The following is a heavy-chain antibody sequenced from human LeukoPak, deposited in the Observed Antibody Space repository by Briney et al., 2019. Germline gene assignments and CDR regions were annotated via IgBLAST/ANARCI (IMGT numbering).Heavy chain of an antibody. Sequence: SETLSLTCTVSGGSISSGSYYWTWIRQPAGKGLEWIGRISTSGSTNYNPSLKSRITIPIDTSKNQFSLKLSSVTAADTALYYGARDSATTWYGHYYWGQGTLVTVSS. CDR1: GGSISSGSYY. D-gene: IGHD1-26*01. CDR2: ISTSGST. J-gene: IGHJ4*02. CDR3: ARDSATTWYGHYY. V-gene: IGHV4-61*02.